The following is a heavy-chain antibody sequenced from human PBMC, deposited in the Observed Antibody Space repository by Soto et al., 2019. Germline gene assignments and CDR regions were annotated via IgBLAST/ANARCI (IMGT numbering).Heavy chain of an antibody. V-gene: IGHV1-69*13. J-gene: IGHJ4*02. Sequence: SVKVSCKASGGTFSSYAISWVRQAPGQGLEWMGGIIPIFGTANYAQKFQGRVTITADESTSTAYMELSSLRSEDTAVYYCARVHSYYDSSGSSYYFDYWGQGTLVTVSS. CDR3: ARVHSYYDSSGSSYYFDY. D-gene: IGHD3-22*01. CDR1: GGTFSSYA. CDR2: IIPIFGTA.